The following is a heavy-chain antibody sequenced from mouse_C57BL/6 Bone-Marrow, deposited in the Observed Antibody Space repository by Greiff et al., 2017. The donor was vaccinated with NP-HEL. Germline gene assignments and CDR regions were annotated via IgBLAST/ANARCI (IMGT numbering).Heavy chain of an antibody. CDR1: GYTFTSYW. Sequence: QVQLKQPGADLVKPGASVKVSCKASGYTFTSYWMPWVKQRPGQGLEWIGRIHPSGSDTNYTQKFKGKAKLPGDKSSSKRYLQLSHLKSEDSAVYYCHFYDGYYEDAWVAYGGWGTRVTVSA. D-gene: IGHD2-3*01. V-gene: IGHV1-74*01. CDR3: HFYDGYYEDAWVAY. J-gene: IGHJ3*01. CDR2: IHPSGSDT.